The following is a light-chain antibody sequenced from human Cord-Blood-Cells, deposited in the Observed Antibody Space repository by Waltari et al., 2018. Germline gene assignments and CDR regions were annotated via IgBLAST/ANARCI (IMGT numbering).Light chain of an antibody. Sequence: QSALTQPASVSGSPGQSITIPCTGTRRDVGGYNYFSWYQQHPGKAPKRMIYDVSNRPSGVSNRFSGSKSGNTASLTISGLQAEDEADYYCSSYTSSSTLVFGGGTKLTVL. CDR3: SSYTSSSTLV. CDR2: DVS. CDR1: RRDVGGYNY. V-gene: IGLV2-14*01. J-gene: IGLJ2*01.